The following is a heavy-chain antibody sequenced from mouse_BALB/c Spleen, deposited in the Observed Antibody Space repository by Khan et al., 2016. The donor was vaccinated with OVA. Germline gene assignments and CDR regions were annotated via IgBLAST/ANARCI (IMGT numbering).Heavy chain of an antibody. J-gene: IGHJ2*01. CDR1: GYSITTCYV. V-gene: IGHV3-2*02. CDR3: AKREYYGYYCDY. Sequence: VQLQESGPGLVKPSQSLSLTCTVTGYSITTCYVWYWIRQFTGNILEWMGYISYSGDTSYTPSLKSRISITRDTSKNQFFMQLTAVTTRNTTTYYWAKREYYGYYCDYGVQGTTLTVSS. CDR2: ISYSGDT. D-gene: IGHD1-1*01.